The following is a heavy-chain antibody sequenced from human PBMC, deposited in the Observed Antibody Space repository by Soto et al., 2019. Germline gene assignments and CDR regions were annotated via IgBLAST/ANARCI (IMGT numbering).Heavy chain of an antibody. CDR1: GGTFSSYA. CDR2: IIPIFGTA. J-gene: IGHJ6*02. D-gene: IGHD3-10*01. CDR3: ARAAYGSGSYYSRRYYGMDV. Sequence: QVQLVQSGAEVKKPGSSVKVSCKASGGTFSSYAISWVRQAPGQGLEWMGGIIPIFGTANYAQKFQGRVTITADKSTSTAYMELSSLRSEDTAVYYCARAAYGSGSYYSRRYYGMDVWGQGTTVTVSS. V-gene: IGHV1-69*06.